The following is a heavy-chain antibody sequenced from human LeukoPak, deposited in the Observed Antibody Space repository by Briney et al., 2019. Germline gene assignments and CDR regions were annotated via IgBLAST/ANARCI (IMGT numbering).Heavy chain of an antibody. J-gene: IGHJ4*02. D-gene: IGHD4-17*01. CDR1: GFTFSSYW. Sequence: GGSLRLSCAASGFTFSSYWMHWVRQAPGKGLVWVSRINSAGSSTNYADSVKGRFTISRDNAKNTLYLQMNSLRAEDTAVYYCVRDHGDYYFDYWGQGTLVTVSS. CDR2: INSAGSST. CDR3: VRDHGDYYFDY. V-gene: IGHV3-74*01.